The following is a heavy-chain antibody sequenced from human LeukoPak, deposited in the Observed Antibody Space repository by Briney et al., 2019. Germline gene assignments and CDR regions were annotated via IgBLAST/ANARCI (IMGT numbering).Heavy chain of an antibody. Sequence: GGSLRLSCAASGFTFDDYGMSWVRQFPGKGLEWVANINQDGTEKYYVDSVKGRFTISRDNAKNSLYLQMNSLRVEDTAIYYCVKVAKYYYGSETYYFFEHWGQGTLVTVSS. V-gene: IGHV3-7*01. CDR3: VKVAKYYYGSETYYFFEH. CDR2: INQDGTEK. J-gene: IGHJ4*02. CDR1: GFTFDDYG. D-gene: IGHD3-10*01.